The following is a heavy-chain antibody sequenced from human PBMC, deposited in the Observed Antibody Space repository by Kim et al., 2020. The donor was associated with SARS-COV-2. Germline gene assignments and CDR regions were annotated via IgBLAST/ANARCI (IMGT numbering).Heavy chain of an antibody. CDR2: IYYSGST. V-gene: IGHV4-59*13. D-gene: IGHD5-18*01. CDR3: ARGQAGYSYGEHKNFDY. Sequence: SETLSLTCTVSGGSISSYYWSWIRQPPGKGLEWIGYIYYSGSTNYNPSLKSRVTISVDTSKNQSSLKLSSVTAADTAVYYCARGQAGYSYGEHKNFDYWGQGTLVTVSS. J-gene: IGHJ4*02. CDR1: GGSISSYY.